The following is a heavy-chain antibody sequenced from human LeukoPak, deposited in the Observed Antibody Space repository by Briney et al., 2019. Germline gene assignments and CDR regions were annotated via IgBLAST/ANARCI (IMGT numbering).Heavy chain of an antibody. J-gene: IGHJ5*02. V-gene: IGHV3-11*01. CDR1: GVSFSDYY. CDR3: ARGRRWVDP. CDR2: ISSSGTTI. Sequence: PGGSLRLSCAASGVSFSDYYMSWIRQAPGKGLEWVSHISSSGTTIFYADSVKGRFTISRDNGKNSLYLQMNSLRVDDTAVYYCARGRRWVDPWGQGTPVTVSS.